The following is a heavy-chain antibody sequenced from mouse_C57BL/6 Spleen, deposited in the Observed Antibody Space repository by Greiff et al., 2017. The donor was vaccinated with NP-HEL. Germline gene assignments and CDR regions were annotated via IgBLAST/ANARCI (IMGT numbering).Heavy chain of an antibody. Sequence: QVQLQQPGAELVRPGSSVKLSCKASGYTFTSYWMHWVKQRPIQGLEWIGNIHPSDSETHYNQKFKDKATLTVDKSSSTASMQLSSLTSEDSAVYYCVRAGNLTGFADWGQGTLVTVS. CDR2: IHPSDSET. V-gene: IGHV1-52*01. J-gene: IGHJ3*01. D-gene: IGHD2-13*01. CDR3: VRAGNLTGFAD. CDR1: GYTFTSYW.